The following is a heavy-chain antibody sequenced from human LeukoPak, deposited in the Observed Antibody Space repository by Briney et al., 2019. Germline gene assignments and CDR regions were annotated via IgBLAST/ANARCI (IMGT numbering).Heavy chain of an antibody. D-gene: IGHD1-1*01. Sequence: SETLSLTCAVYGGSFSGYYWSWIRQPPGKGLEWIGSIYYSGSTYYNPSLKSRVTISVDTSKNQFSLKLSSVTAADTAVYYCATLGGNGYYYMDVWGKGTTVTISS. CDR1: GGSFSGYY. J-gene: IGHJ6*03. V-gene: IGHV4-34*01. CDR3: ATLGGNGYYYMDV. CDR2: IYYSGST.